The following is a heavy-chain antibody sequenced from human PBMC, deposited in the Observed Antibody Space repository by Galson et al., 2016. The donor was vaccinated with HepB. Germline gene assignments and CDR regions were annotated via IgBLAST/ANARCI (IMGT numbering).Heavy chain of an antibody. D-gene: IGHD3-16*01. V-gene: IGHV3-9*01. CDR1: GFTFNTYA. Sequence: SLRLSCAASGFTFNTYAMRWVRQVSGRGLEWVSGVTWNSENICFADSVKGRFTLSRDNSNNTLYLQMNSLRAEDTALYYCAKGRGRYGSSSDIDDWGPGALV. CDR2: VTWNSENI. CDR3: AKGRGRYGSSSDIDD. J-gene: IGHJ4*02.